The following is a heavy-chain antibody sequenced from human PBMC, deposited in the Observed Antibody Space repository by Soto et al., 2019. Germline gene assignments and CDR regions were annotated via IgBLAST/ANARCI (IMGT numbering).Heavy chain of an antibody. CDR3: AKDQMEYYYDSCGYRGGMDV. Sequence: EVQLLESGGVLVQPGGSLSVSCAASGFTFRSYAMSWVRQAPGKGLEWVSAISGSGGSTYYADSVKGRFTISRDNSKNTLYLQMNSLRAEDTAVYYCAKDQMEYYYDSCGYRGGMDVWGQGTTVTVSS. CDR2: ISGSGGST. J-gene: IGHJ6*02. V-gene: IGHV3-23*01. D-gene: IGHD3-22*01. CDR1: GFTFRSYA.